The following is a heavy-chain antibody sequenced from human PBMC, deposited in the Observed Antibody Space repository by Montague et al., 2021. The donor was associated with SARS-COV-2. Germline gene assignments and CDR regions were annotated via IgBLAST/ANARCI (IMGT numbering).Heavy chain of an antibody. CDR2: IDWDDDK. V-gene: IGHV2-70*11. Sequence: PALVKPTQTLTLTCNFSGFSRSTSGMCVSWIRQPPGKALEWLARIDWDDDKYYSTSLKTRLTISKDTSKNQVVLTMTNMDPVDTATYYCARRTYDILTGYDYGMEVWGQGTTVTVSS. CDR3: ARRTYDILTGYDYGMEV. CDR1: GFSRSTSGMC. D-gene: IGHD3-9*01. J-gene: IGHJ6*02.